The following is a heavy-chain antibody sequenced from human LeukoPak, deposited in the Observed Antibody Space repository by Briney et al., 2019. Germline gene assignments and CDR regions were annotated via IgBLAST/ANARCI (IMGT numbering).Heavy chain of an antibody. D-gene: IGHD6-25*01. CDR2: IYHSGST. CDR1: GYSISSGYY. Sequence: SDTLSLTCTVSGYSISSGYYWGWIRQPPGKGLEWIGSIYHSGSTYYNPPLKSRVTISVDTSKNQFSLKLSSVTAADTAVFYCARVSSVIRESLYYFDYWGQGTLVTVSS. J-gene: IGHJ4*02. V-gene: IGHV4-38-2*02. CDR3: ARVSSVIRESLYYFDY.